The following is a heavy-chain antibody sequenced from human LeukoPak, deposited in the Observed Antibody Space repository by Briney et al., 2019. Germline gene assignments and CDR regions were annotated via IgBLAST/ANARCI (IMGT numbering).Heavy chain of an antibody. J-gene: IGHJ5*02. Sequence: GGSLRLSCAASTINFSDYGMDWVRQAPGRGLEWVSTINPTGVRTYYADSVRGRFTISRDNSKNTVLLQINSLRVEDTAIYYCARDQPHAASWFDPWGQGTLVTVCS. CDR2: INPTGVRT. CDR3: ARDQPHAASWFDP. CDR1: TINFSDYG. D-gene: IGHD2-2*01. V-gene: IGHV3-23*01.